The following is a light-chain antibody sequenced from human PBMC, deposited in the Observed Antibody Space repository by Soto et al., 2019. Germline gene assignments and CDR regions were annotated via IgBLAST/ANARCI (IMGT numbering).Light chain of an antibody. CDR3: QKYGSSPRT. CDR2: GTS. CDR1: QSVSSSY. Sequence: EIVLTQSPGTLSLSPGERATLSCRASQSVSSSYLAWYQQKPGQAPRLLIYGTSGRTTGIPDRFSGSGFGTDFTLTISRLEPEDFAVYYCQKYGSSPRTFGQGTKVKIK. V-gene: IGKV3-20*01. J-gene: IGKJ1*01.